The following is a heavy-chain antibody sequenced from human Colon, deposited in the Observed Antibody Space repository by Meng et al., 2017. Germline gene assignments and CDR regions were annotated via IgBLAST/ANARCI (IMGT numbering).Heavy chain of an antibody. J-gene: IGHJ4*02. CDR2: IYSSGST. Sequence: QGPRQQVGPGPVKPPETLSLTCTVSGGSISSYYWTWIRQPAGKGLEWIGRIYSSGSTNYNPSLKSRVTMSVDTSKNQVSLNLTSVTAADTAVYYCARDGSGSRPFDYWGQGTLVTVSS. CDR1: GGSISSYY. CDR3: ARDGSGSRPFDY. D-gene: IGHD3-10*01. V-gene: IGHV4-4*07.